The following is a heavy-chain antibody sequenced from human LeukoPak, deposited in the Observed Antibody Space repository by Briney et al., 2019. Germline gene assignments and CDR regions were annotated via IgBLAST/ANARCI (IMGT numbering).Heavy chain of an antibody. CDR2: LYHSERT. D-gene: IGHD3-3*02. V-gene: IGHV4-38-2*01. Sequence: PSETLSLTCAVSGYSISSGYYWGWIRQSPGKGLEWIGRLYHSERTQYNPSPKSRVTIPVDTSKNQCSLKLSSVPAADTAVYYCASHCGSGLYNWFDPWGQGTLVTVSS. CDR1: GYSISSGYY. CDR3: ASHCGSGLYNWFDP. J-gene: IGHJ5*02.